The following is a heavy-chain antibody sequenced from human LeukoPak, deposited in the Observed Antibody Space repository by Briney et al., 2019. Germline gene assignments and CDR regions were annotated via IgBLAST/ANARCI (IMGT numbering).Heavy chain of an antibody. D-gene: IGHD5-24*01. Sequence: GGSLRLSCAASGFTFSSYRMNWVRQAPGKGLEWVSSISSSSSYIYYADSVKGRFTISRDNAKNSLYLQMNSLRAEDTAVYYCARDGDGYNDLDYWGQGTLVTVSS. J-gene: IGHJ4*02. V-gene: IGHV3-21*01. CDR1: GFTFSSYR. CDR3: ARDGDGYNDLDY. CDR2: ISSSSSYI.